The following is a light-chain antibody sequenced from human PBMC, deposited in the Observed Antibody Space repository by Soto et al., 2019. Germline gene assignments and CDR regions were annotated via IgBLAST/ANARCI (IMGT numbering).Light chain of an antibody. Sequence: QSVLTQPASVSGSPGQSITISCTGTSSDIGTYNLVSWYQQHPGKAPKLMIYEVNKRPSGVSDRFSGSKSGNTASLTISGPQTEDEADYYCCSYAGSSTLYVFGTGTKVTVL. V-gene: IGLV2-23*02. CDR1: SSDIGTYNL. J-gene: IGLJ1*01. CDR2: EVN. CDR3: CSYAGSSTLYV.